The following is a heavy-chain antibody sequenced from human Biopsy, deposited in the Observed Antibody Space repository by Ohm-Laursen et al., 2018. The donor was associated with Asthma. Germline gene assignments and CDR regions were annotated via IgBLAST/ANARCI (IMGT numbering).Heavy chain of an antibody. CDR3: ARSELPSYYYYYGMDV. CDR2: LIPVLGTP. V-gene: IGHV1-69*13. D-gene: IGHD1-26*01. CDR1: GDSFSNYA. Sequence: SVKVSCKASGDSFSNYAISWVRQAPGQGLEWMGGLIPVLGTPDHAQMFEGRVTITADESTSTAYMELSSLRSEDTAVYYCARSELPSYYYYYGMDVWGQGTTVTVSS. J-gene: IGHJ6*02.